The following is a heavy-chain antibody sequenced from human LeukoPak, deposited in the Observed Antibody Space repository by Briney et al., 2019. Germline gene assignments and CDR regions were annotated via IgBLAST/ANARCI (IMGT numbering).Heavy chain of an antibody. D-gene: IGHD3-22*01. CDR2: ISSSGSTI. CDR3: ARWDYYDSSGYYYGNDY. Sequence: GGSLRLSCAASGYTFSSYEMNWGRQAPGKGLEWVSYISSSGSTIYYADSVKGRFTISRDNARNSLYLQMNSLRAEDTAVYYCARWDYYDSSGYYYGNDYWGQGTLVTVSS. CDR1: GYTFSSYE. J-gene: IGHJ4*02. V-gene: IGHV3-48*03.